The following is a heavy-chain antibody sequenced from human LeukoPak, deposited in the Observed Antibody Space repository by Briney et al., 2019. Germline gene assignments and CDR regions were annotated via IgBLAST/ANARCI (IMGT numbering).Heavy chain of an antibody. Sequence: ASVKVSCKASGYSFTSSGISWVRQAPGQGLEWMGIINPSGGSTSYAQKLQGRVTMTTDTSTSTAYMELRSLRSDDTAVYSCARIWFGEYNWFDPWGQGTLVTVSS. CDR2: INPSGGST. J-gene: IGHJ5*02. CDR1: GYSFTSSG. D-gene: IGHD3-10*01. CDR3: ARIWFGEYNWFDP. V-gene: IGHV1-18*01.